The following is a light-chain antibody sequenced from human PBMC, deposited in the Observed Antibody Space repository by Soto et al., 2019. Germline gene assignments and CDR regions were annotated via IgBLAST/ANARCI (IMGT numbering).Light chain of an antibody. Sequence: DIQMTQSPSSVSASVGDRVTITCRASQDMSSWLAWYQQKPGKAPKLLIFAASTLHSGVPSRFSGSGSGTDFTLTISNIQPEDFATYYCHQAHTFPHTFGQGTKLELK. J-gene: IGKJ2*01. CDR2: AAS. CDR1: QDMSSW. CDR3: HQAHTFPHT. V-gene: IGKV1-12*01.